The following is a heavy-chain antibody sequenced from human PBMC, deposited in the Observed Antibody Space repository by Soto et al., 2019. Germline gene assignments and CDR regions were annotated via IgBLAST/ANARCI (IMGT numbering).Heavy chain of an antibody. J-gene: IGHJ3*02. CDR3: AKSPSPVVSDAFDI. V-gene: IGHV3-30*18. Sequence: GGSLRLSCAASGFTFSSYGMHWVRQAPGKGLEWVAVISYDGSNKYYADSVKGRFTISRDNSKNTLYLQMNSLRAEDTAVYYCAKSPSPVVSDAFDIWGQGTMVTVSS. D-gene: IGHD2-21*01. CDR1: GFTFSSYG. CDR2: ISYDGSNK.